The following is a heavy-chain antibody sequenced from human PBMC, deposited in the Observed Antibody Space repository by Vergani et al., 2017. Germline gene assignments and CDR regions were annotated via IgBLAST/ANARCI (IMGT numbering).Heavy chain of an antibody. CDR3: ARDSAYCTNGVCYTVDY. V-gene: IGHV3-33*01. D-gene: IGHD2-8*01. CDR2: IWYDGSNK. CDR1: GFTFSSYG. Sequence: QVQLVESGGGVVQPGRSLRLSCAASGFTFSSYGMHWVRQAPGKGLEWVAVIWYDGSNKYYADSVKGRFTISRDNSKNTLYLQLNSLRAGDTAVYYCARDSAYCTNGVCYTVDYWGQGTLVTVSS. J-gene: IGHJ4*02.